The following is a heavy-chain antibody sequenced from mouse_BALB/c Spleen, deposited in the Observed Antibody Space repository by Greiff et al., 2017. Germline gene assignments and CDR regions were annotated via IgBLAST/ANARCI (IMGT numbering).Heavy chain of an antibody. J-gene: IGHJ3*01. V-gene: IGHV2-9*02. CDR3: AREGLRVSFAY. Sequence: VKLQESGPGLVAPSQSLSITCTVSGFSLTSYGVHWVRQPPGKGLEWLGVIWAGGSTNYNSALMSRLSISKDNSKSQVFLKMNSLQTDDTAMYYCAREGLRVSFAYWGQGTLVTVSA. CDR2: IWAGGST. CDR1: GFSLTSYG. D-gene: IGHD1-1*01.